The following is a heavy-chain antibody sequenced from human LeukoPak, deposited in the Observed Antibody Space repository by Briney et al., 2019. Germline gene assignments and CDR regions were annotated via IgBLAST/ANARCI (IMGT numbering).Heavy chain of an antibody. J-gene: IGHJ5*02. V-gene: IGHV1-18*01. CDR3: ARGGVGASWFDP. D-gene: IGHD1-26*01. Sequence: ASVKVSCKASGDTFTSYGISWVRQAPGQGLEWMGWISAYNGNTNYAQKRQGRVTMTTDTSASTAYMELRSLRSDDTAVYYCARGGVGASWFDPWGQGTLVTVSS. CDR2: ISAYNGNT. CDR1: GDTFTSYG.